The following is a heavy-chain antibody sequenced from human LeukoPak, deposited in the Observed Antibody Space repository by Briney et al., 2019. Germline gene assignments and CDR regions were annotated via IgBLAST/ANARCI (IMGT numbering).Heavy chain of an antibody. CDR1: GFIFSSYG. CDR3: AQDQRSIQFYY. J-gene: IGHJ4*02. CDR2: ISGSADIT. Sequence: GGSLRLSCAASGFIFSSYGMNWVRRAPGKGLEWVSGISGSADITYYADSVKGRFTISRDNSKNTLHLQMNSLRAEDTAVYYCAQDQRSIQFYYWGQGTLVTVSS. D-gene: IGHD5-24*01. V-gene: IGHV3-23*01.